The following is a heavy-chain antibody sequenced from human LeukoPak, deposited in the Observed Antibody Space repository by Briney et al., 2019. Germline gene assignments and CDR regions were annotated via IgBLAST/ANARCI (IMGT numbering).Heavy chain of an antibody. CDR1: GGSISSGSYY. D-gene: IGHD2-8*01. CDR2: VYSRGGT. CDR3: ATPPTLRGTNGVWSY. V-gene: IGHV4-61*02. J-gene: IGHJ4*02. Sequence: SETLSLTCTVSGGSISSGSYYWSWIRQPAGKGLEWIGRVYSRGGTNYNPSLKSRVTISVDTSKNQFSLKLSSVTAADTAVYYCATPPTLRGTNGVWSYWGQGTLVTVSS.